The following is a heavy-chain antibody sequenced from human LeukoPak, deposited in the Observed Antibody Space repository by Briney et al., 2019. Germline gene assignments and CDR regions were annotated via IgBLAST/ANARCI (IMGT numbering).Heavy chain of an antibody. CDR2: IKEDGSEK. J-gene: IGHJ5*02. D-gene: IGHD3-16*02. V-gene: IGHV3-7*01. CDR3: ARGVIIRGRLDP. CDR1: GFIFRNYW. Sequence: GGSLRLSCAASGFIFRNYWMSWVRQAPGKGLEWVANIKEDGSEKYYVESVKGRFTISRDNAKNSLYLQMSSLRAEGTAVYYCARGVIIRGRLDPWGQGTLVTVSS.